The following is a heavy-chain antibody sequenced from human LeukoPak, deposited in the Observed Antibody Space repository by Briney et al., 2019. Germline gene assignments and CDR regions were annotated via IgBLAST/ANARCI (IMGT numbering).Heavy chain of an antibody. CDR1: GGSISSSSYY. J-gene: IGHJ3*02. V-gene: IGHV4-39*01. D-gene: IGHD3-22*01. CDR3: ASSYDSSGYWIDAFDI. Sequence: SETLSLTCTVSGGSISSSSYYWGWIRQPPGKGLEWIGSIYYSGSTYYNPSLKSRVAISVDTSNNQFSLNLSSVTAADTAVYYCASSYDSSGYWIDAFDIWGQGTMVTVSS. CDR2: IYYSGST.